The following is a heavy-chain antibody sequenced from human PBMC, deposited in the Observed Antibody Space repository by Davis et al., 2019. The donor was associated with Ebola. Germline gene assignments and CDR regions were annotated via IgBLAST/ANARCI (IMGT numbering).Heavy chain of an antibody. D-gene: IGHD6-19*01. CDR3: ARVWSRGWNN. CDR1: GGSFSGYY. J-gene: IGHJ4*02. Sequence: MPSETLSLTCAVYGGSFSGYYWSWIRQPPGKGLEWIGNIYYSGSTYYNPSLKSRVTISVDTSKNQFSLKLSSVTAADTAVYYWARVWSRGWNNWGQGNLVTVSS. V-gene: IGHV4-34*01. CDR2: IYYSGST.